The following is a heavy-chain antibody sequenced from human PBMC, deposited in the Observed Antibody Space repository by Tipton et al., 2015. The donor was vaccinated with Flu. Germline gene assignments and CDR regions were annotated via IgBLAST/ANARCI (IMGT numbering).Heavy chain of an antibody. CDR3: ARVSPRRVTAIVVVMLPEGYFDY. D-gene: IGHD3-22*01. CDR1: GESFRGSY. CDR2: IDHSGST. Sequence: TLSLTCVVYGESFRGSYWSWIRQPPGKGLEWIGEIDHSGSTHYNSSLKSRVTISVDSSKNQFSLKLSSVTAADTAVYYCARVSPRRVTAIVVVMLPEGYFDYWGQGTLVTVSS. V-gene: IGHV4-34*01. J-gene: IGHJ4*02.